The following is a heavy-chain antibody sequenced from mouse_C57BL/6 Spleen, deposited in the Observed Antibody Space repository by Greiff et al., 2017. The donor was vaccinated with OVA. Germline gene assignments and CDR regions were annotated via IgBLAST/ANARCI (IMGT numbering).Heavy chain of an antibody. CDR2: IWSGGST. D-gene: IGHD2-4*01. V-gene: IGHV2-2*01. J-gene: IGHJ4*01. CDR3: AREGDYLYAMDY. CDR1: GFSLTSYG. Sequence: VQLQQSGPGLVQPSQSLSITCTVSGFSLTSYGVHWVRQSPGTGLEWLGVIWSGGSTDYNAAFISGLSISKDNSKSQVFFKMNSLQADDTAIYYCAREGDYLYAMDYWGQGTSVTVSA.